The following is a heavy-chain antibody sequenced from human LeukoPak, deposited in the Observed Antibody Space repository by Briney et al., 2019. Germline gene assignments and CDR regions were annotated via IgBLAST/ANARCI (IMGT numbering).Heavy chain of an antibody. J-gene: IGHJ4*02. Sequence: SETLSLTCTVSGGSISSYYWSWIRQPPGKGLEWIGYIYYSGSTNYNPSLKSRVTISVDTSKNKFSLKLSSVTAEDTAVYYCARFGRDGYNGYFDYWGQGTLVTVSS. CDR2: IYYSGST. CDR1: GGSISSYY. D-gene: IGHD5-24*01. CDR3: ARFGRDGYNGYFDY. V-gene: IGHV4-59*01.